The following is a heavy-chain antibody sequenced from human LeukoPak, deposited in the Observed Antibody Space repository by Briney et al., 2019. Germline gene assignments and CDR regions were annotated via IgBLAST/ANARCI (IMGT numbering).Heavy chain of an antibody. V-gene: IGHV1-2*02. D-gene: IGHD3-22*01. CDR1: GYTFTDYY. Sequence: ASVKVSCKASGYTFTDYYIHWVRQAPGQGLEWMGWINPNSGGTNYAQKFQVRVTMTRDTSFSTAYVELTRLRSDDTAVYYCARGEVITGLDPWGQGTLVTVSS. J-gene: IGHJ5*02. CDR3: ARGEVITGLDP. CDR2: INPNSGGT.